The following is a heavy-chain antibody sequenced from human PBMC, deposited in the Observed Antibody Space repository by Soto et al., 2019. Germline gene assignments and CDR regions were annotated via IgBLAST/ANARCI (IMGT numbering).Heavy chain of an antibody. CDR2: INHSGST. CDR1: GGSFSGDY. Sequence: PSETLSLTCAVYGGSFSGDYWSWIRQPPGKGLEWIGEINHSGSTNYNPSLKSRVTISVDTSKNQFSLKLSSVTAADTAVYYCARVRYSGYDYSSSWFDPWGQGTLVTVSS. CDR3: ARVRYSGYDYSSSWFDP. J-gene: IGHJ5*02. D-gene: IGHD5-12*01. V-gene: IGHV4-34*01.